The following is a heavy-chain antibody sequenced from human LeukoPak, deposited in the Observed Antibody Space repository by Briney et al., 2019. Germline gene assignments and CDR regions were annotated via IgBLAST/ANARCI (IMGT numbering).Heavy chain of an antibody. J-gene: IGHJ6*03. D-gene: IGHD2-15*01. Sequence: ASVKVSCKASGYTFTSYGISWVRQAPGQGLEWMGWINPNSGGTNYAQKFQGRVTMTRDTSISTAYMELSRLRSDDTAVYYCARNRYCSGGSCYSAHYYYYMDVWGKGTTVTVSS. CDR1: GYTFTSYG. CDR3: ARNRYCSGGSCYSAHYYYYMDV. V-gene: IGHV1-2*02. CDR2: INPNSGGT.